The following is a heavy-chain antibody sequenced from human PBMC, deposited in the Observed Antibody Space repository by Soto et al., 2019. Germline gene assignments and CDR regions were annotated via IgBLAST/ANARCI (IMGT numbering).Heavy chain of an antibody. J-gene: IGHJ6*02. Sequence: GASVKVSWKASGYTFTSYGISWVRQAPGQGLEWMGWISAYNGNTNYAQKLQGRVTMTTDTSTSTAYMELRSLRSDDTAVYYCARDPDTAMVGYYYYYGMDVWGQGTTVIVSS. CDR2: ISAYNGNT. D-gene: IGHD5-18*01. CDR3: ARDPDTAMVGYYYYYGMDV. CDR1: GYTFTSYG. V-gene: IGHV1-18*01.